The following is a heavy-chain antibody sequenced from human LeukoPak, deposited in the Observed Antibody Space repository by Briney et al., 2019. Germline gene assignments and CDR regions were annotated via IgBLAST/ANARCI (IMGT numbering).Heavy chain of an antibody. CDR1: GFTFNTYA. CDR2: IRGSGSGSGSGM. CDR3: ARDNNWGFDF. J-gene: IGHJ4*02. Sequence: GGSLRLSCEASGFTFNTYAIYWVRQAPGKGLEWVSNIRGSGSGSGSGMYYADSVKGRFTISRDNAKDSLYLQMSSLRAEDTAFYYCARDNNWGFDFWGQGALVTVSS. D-gene: IGHD7-27*01. V-gene: IGHV3-48*04.